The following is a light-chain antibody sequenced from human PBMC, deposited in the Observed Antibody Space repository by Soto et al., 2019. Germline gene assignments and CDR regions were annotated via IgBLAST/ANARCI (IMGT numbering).Light chain of an antibody. V-gene: IGLV2-11*01. CDR2: DVS. Sequence: QSALTQPRSVSGSPGQSVTISCTGTSSDVGGYHYVSWYQQHPGKAPKLMIYDVSKRPSGVPDRFSGSKSGNTASLTISGLQAEDEADYYCCSYAGSDTYVFGTGTKLTVL. CDR1: SSDVGGYHY. CDR3: CSYAGSDTYV. J-gene: IGLJ1*01.